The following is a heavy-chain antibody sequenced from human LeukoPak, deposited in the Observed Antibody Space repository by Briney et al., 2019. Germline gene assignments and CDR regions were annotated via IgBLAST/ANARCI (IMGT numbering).Heavy chain of an antibody. CDR1: GGSISSSSYY. Sequence: SETLSLTCSVSGGSISSSSYYWGWIRQPPGKGLEWIGTIYYSGSTYYNPSLRSRVTMSVDTSKNQFSLNLRSVTAADTAVYYCARDRVHDSDYWGQGILVIVSS. CDR3: ARDRVHDSDY. CDR2: IYYSGST. V-gene: IGHV4-39*07. J-gene: IGHJ4*02. D-gene: IGHD2-21*02.